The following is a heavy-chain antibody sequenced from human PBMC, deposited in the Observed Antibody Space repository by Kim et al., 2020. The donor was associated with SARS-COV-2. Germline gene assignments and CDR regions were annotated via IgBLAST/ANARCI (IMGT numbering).Heavy chain of an antibody. CDR1: GGSISSYY. J-gene: IGHJ4*02. V-gene: IGHV4-59*13. CDR2: IYYSGST. D-gene: IGHD2-2*01. Sequence: SETLSLTCTVSGGSISSYYWSWIRQPPGKGLEWIGYIYYSGSTNYNPSLKSRVTISVDTSKNQLSLKLSSVSAADTAVYYCARTGYCSSTSCYPFDYWGQGTLVTVSS. CDR3: ARTGYCSSTSCYPFDY.